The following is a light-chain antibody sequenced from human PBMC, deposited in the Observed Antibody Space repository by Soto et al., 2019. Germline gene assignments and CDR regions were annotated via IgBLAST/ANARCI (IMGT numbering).Light chain of an antibody. V-gene: IGKV1-27*01. Sequence: DIQMTQSPSSLSASVGDRVTITCRASQDSSNYLAWYQQQTGKAPKLLIYAASTLQSGVPSRFSGSGSGTDFTLTISSLQPEDVATYYCQSHSSVPPVTFGHGTKVNL. CDR3: QSHSSVPPVT. CDR2: AAS. J-gene: IGKJ3*01. CDR1: QDSSNY.